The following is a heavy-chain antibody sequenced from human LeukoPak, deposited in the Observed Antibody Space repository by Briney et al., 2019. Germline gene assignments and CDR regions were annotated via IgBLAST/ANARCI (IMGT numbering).Heavy chain of an antibody. CDR1: GYTFTIYA. D-gene: IGHD5-24*01. J-gene: IGHJ4*02. Sequence: ASVKVSCKASGYTFTIYAMRWVRQAPGQRLEWMGWINAGNGNTKYSQKFQGRVTITRDTSASTAYMELSSLRSEDTAVYYCARGRRWLQFMTDYWGQGTWSPSPQ. CDR3: ARGRRWLQFMTDY. V-gene: IGHV1-3*01. CDR2: INAGNGNT.